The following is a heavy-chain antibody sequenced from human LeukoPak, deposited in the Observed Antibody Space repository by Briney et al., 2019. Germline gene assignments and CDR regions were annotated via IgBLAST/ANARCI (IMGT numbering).Heavy chain of an antibody. J-gene: IGHJ3*02. CDR2: IYYSGST. V-gene: IGHV4-39*01. Sequence: SETLSLTCTVSGGSISSSSYYWGWIRQPPGKGLEWIGSIYYSGSTYYNPSLKSRVTISVDTSKNQFSLKLSSVTAADTAVYYCARLGVGYFDWLFNNAFDIWGQGTMVTVSS. D-gene: IGHD3-9*01. CDR3: ARLGVGYFDWLFNNAFDI. CDR1: GGSISSSSYY.